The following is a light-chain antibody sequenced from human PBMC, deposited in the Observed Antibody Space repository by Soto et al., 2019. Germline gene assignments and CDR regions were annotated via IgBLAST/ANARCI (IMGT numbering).Light chain of an antibody. Sequence: EIVLTQSPATLSLSPGERATLSCRACQSVSSYLAWYQQKPGQAPRLLIYGASTRATGFPARFSGSGSGTEFTLTISSLQSEDFAVYYCQQYNGWPITFGQGTRLEIK. J-gene: IGKJ5*01. CDR1: QSVSSY. CDR2: GAS. V-gene: IGKV3-15*01. CDR3: QQYNGWPIT.